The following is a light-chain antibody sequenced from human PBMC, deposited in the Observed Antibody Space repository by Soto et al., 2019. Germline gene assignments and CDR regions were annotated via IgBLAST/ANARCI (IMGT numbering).Light chain of an antibody. J-gene: IGKJ4*01. CDR3: QQRFKLVT. Sequence: EIVLTQSPATLSLSPGERATLSCRASQSVRDYLAWYQRKPGQAPKLLIYDASNRATAIPARFSGSESGTDFTLNISSLEPEDFAVYYCQQRFKLVTCGGGTEVESK. CDR2: DAS. V-gene: IGKV3-11*01. CDR1: QSVRDY.